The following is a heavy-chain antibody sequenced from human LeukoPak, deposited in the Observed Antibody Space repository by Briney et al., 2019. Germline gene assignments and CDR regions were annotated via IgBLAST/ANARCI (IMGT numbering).Heavy chain of an antibody. D-gene: IGHD3-3*01. J-gene: IGHJ3*02. CDR3: ARDQFPFGVVIDDAFDI. CDR1: GFTSSSYW. CDR2: IKQDGSEK. Sequence: GGSLRLSCAASGFTSSSYWMSWVRQAPGKGLEWVANIKQDGSEKYYVDSVKGRFTISRDNAKNSLYLQMNSLRAEDTAVYYCARDQFPFGVVIDDAFDIWGQGTMVTVSS. V-gene: IGHV3-7*01.